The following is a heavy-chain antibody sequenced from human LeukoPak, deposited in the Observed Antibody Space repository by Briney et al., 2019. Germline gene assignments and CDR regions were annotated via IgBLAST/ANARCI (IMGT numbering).Heavy chain of an antibody. J-gene: IGHJ4*02. CDR1: GFTFSSYA. V-gene: IGHV3-23*01. CDR2: ISGSGGST. CDR3: AKDRPGYYDILTGPDY. D-gene: IGHD3-9*01. Sequence: PGGSLRLSCAASGFTFSSYAMSWVRQAPGKGLEWVSAISGSGGSTYYADSVKGRFTISRDNSKNTLYLQMNSLRAEDTAVYYCAKDRPGYYDILTGPDYWGQGTLVTVSS.